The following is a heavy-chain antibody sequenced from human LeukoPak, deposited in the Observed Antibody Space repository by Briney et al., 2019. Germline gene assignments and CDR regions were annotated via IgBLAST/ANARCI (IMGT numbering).Heavy chain of an antibody. D-gene: IGHD2-2*01. V-gene: IGHV4-59*08. Sequence: SETLSLTCTASGGSISSYYWSWIRQPPGKGLEWIGYIYYSGSTNYNPSLKSRVTISVDTSKNQFSLKLSSVTAADTAVYYCARLFEPAAFSDAFDIWGQGTMVTVSS. J-gene: IGHJ3*02. CDR2: IYYSGST. CDR1: GGSISSYY. CDR3: ARLFEPAAFSDAFDI.